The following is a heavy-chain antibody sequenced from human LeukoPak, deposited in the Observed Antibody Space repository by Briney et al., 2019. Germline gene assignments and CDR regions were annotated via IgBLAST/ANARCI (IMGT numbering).Heavy chain of an antibody. CDR1: GYTFTCYD. CDR2: MNPNSGNI. Sequence: ASVKVSCKASGYTFTCYDINWVRQATGQGLEWMGWMNPNSGNIGYAQKFQGRVTMTRNTSISTAYMELSSLRSEDTAVYYCARGMAGWDSSGYLLRSNWFDPWGQGTLVTVSS. V-gene: IGHV1-8*01. CDR3: ARGMAGWDSSGYLLRSNWFDP. D-gene: IGHD3-22*01. J-gene: IGHJ5*02.